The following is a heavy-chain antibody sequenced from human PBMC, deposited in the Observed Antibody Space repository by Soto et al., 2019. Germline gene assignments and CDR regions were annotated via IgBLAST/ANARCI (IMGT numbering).Heavy chain of an antibody. CDR2: ISYDGSNK. CDR1: GFTFSSYA. V-gene: IGHV3-30-3*01. J-gene: IGHJ3*02. D-gene: IGHD2-15*01. CDR3: AREGEDIVVVVAATNAFDI. Sequence: GGSLRLSCAASGFTFSSYAMHWVRQAPGKGLEWVAVISYDGSNKYYADSVKGRFTISRDNSKNTLYLQMNSLRAEDTAVYYCAREGEDIVVVVAATNAFDIWGQGTMVTVSS.